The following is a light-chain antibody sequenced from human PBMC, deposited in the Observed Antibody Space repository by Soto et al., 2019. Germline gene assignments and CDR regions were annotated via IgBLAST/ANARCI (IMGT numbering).Light chain of an antibody. CDR2: KAS. Sequence: DIQMTHSPSTLSASVGDRVTINCRASQRISSWLAGYQQKPGKAPKLLIYKASSLESGVPSRFSGSGSGTECTLPISSLQPADFAIYYCQHYHGYPFTFGPGTKVDI. V-gene: IGKV1-5*03. J-gene: IGKJ3*01. CDR1: QRISSW. CDR3: QHYHGYPFT.